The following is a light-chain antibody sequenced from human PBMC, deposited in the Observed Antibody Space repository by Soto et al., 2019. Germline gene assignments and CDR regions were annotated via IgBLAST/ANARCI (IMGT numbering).Light chain of an antibody. J-gene: IGKJ1*01. CDR2: AAS. Sequence: AIRMTQSPSSFSASTGDRVTITCRASQGISSYLAWYQQKPGKAPKLLSYAASTLQSGVPSRVSGSGSGTDVTLHISCLQSDDLSTYYCQQYYSYLWTFGQGTKVEIK. CDR1: QGISSY. V-gene: IGKV1-8*01. CDR3: QQYYSYLWT.